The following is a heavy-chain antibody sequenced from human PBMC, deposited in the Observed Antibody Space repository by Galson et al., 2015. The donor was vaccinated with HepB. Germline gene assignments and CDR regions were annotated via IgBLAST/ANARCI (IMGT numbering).Heavy chain of an antibody. D-gene: IGHD3-16*02. CDR3: ARDRDYRFDY. Sequence: SVKVSCKASGGTFSSYAISWVRQAPGQGLEWMGWISANSGNTNYAENFQGRVTLTRDTSTSTAYLDLRSLRSDDTATYYYARDRDYRFDYWGQGTLVTVSS. CDR2: ISANSGNT. CDR1: GGTFSSYA. V-gene: IGHV1-18*01. J-gene: IGHJ4*02.